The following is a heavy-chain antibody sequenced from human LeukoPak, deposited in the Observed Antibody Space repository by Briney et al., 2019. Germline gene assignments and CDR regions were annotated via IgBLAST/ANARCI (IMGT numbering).Heavy chain of an antibody. V-gene: IGHV3-23*01. CDR2: ISGSGGGT. CDR1: GVTFSSYV. J-gene: IGHJ4*02. CDR3: AKVASGSHFPDPYFDY. D-gene: IGHD1-26*01. Sequence: GGSLRLSCEASGVTFSSYVMSWVRQAPGKGPEWVSGISGSGGGTYYADSVKGRFAISGDNAKNSLYLQMNSLRAEDTALYYCAKVASGSHFPDPYFDYWGQGTLVTVSS.